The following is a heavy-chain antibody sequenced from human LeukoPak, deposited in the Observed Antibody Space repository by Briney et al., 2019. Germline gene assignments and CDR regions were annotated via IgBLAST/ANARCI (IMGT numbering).Heavy chain of an antibody. CDR2: MNPNSGNT. CDR1: GYTFTSYD. D-gene: IGHD1-1*01. J-gene: IGHJ5*02. V-gene: IGHV1-8*03. CDR3: ARGLRWNDFGWFGP. Sequence: GASVKVSCKASGYTFTSYDINWVRQATGQGLECMGWMNPNSGNTGYAQKFQGRVTITRNTSISTAYMELSSLRSEDTAVYYCARGLRWNDFGWFGPWGQGTLVTVSS.